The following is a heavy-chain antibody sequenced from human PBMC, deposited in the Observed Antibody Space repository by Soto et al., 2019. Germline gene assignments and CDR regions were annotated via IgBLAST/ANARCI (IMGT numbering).Heavy chain of an antibody. Sequence: GGSLRLSCAASGFTFSDYYLSWIRQAPGKGLEWVSYISISSSYTNYADSVRGRFTISRDNAKNSLYLQMNSLRAEDTAVYYCARETLLHGVFDPWGQRTLVTVSS. D-gene: IGHD2-21*01. CDR1: GFTFSDYY. CDR2: ISISSSYT. CDR3: ARETLLHGVFDP. J-gene: IGHJ5*02. V-gene: IGHV3-11*05.